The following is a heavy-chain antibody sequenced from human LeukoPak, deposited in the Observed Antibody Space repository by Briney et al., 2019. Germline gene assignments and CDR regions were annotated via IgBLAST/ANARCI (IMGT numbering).Heavy chain of an antibody. J-gene: IGHJ4*02. D-gene: IGHD3-16*02. V-gene: IGHV3-64D*09. Sequence: PGGSLRLSCSASGFTFSSCAMHWVRQAPGKGLEDVSAISSNGGSTYYADSVKGRFTISRDNSKNTLYLQMSSLRAEDTAVYYCVKARDYVWGSYRAYWGQGALVTVSS. CDR3: VKARDYVWGSYRAY. CDR1: GFTFSSCA. CDR2: ISSNGGST.